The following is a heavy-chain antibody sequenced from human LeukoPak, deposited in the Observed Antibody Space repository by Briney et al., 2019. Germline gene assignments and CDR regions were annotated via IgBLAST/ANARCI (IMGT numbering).Heavy chain of an antibody. V-gene: IGHV3-30*02. CDR2: IRYDGSNK. J-gene: IGHJ4*02. CDR1: GFTFSSYG. D-gene: IGHD6-19*01. Sequence: GGSLRLSCAASGFTFSSYGMHWVRQAPGKGLEWVAFIRYDGSNKYYADSVKGRFTISRDNSKNTLYLRMNSLRAEDTAVYYCARAPTFSGWFDYWGQGTLVTVSS. CDR3: ARAPTFSGWFDY.